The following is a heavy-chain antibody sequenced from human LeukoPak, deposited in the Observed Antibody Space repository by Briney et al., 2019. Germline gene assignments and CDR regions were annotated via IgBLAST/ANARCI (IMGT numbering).Heavy chain of an antibody. CDR1: GFSFTDYP. CDR2: IRTTAEGAKYA. Sequence: PGGSLRLSCATSGFSFTDYPMNWVRQAPGKGLEWISNIRTTAEGAKYAYYADSVKGRVTISRDDGKNTLYLLMNSLRDDDTAVYYCATDQRYAFDYWGQGILVTVSS. D-gene: IGHD3-9*01. J-gene: IGHJ4*02. CDR3: ATDQRYAFDY. V-gene: IGHV3-48*02.